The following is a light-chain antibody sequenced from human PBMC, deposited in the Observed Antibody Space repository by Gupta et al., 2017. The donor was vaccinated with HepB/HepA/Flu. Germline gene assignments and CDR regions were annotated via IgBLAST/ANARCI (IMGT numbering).Light chain of an antibody. Sequence: QSVLTQPPSASGTPGQTVTISCSGSSSNIGSNAVIWYQQLPGTAPKLLIYSNNQRPSGVPDRFSGSKSGTSASLAISGLQSEDEADYYCATWDDSLNGWVFGGGTKLTVL. CDR1: SSNIGSNA. CDR2: SNN. V-gene: IGLV1-44*01. CDR3: ATWDDSLNGWV. J-gene: IGLJ3*02.